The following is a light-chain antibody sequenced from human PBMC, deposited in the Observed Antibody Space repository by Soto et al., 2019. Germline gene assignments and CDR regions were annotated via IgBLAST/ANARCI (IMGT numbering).Light chain of an antibody. CDR1: QSVSSY. J-gene: IGKJ5*01. CDR2: GAS. Sequence: EIVLTQSPGTLSLSPGERATLSCRASQSVSSYLTWYQQKPGQAPRLLIYGASSRATGIPDRFSGSGSGTDFTLTISSLQSEDFAVYYCQQYNNWPPITFGQGTRLEI. CDR3: QQYNNWPPIT. V-gene: IGKV3D-15*01.